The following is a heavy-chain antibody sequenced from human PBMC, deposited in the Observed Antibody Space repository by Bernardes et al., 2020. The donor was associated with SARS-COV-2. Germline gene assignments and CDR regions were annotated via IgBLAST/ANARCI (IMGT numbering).Heavy chain of an antibody. CDR1: GYTLTSYV. V-gene: IGHV1-18*01. D-gene: IGHD5-18*01. CDR2: ISADSGNT. CDR3: ATVVGYSYGGGWFDP. Sequence: ASVKVSCKASGYTLTSYVISWVRQAPGQGLEWMGWISADSGNTDYAQKFQGRVTMTTDTSTSTAYMELRSLRSDDTAVYYCATVVGYSYGGGWFDPWGQGTLVTVSS. J-gene: IGHJ5*02.